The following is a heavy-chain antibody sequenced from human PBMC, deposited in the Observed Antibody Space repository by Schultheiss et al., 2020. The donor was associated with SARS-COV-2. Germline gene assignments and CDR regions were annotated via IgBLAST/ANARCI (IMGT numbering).Heavy chain of an antibody. CDR3: ARGGRDFQH. D-gene: IGHD1-26*01. CDR1: GFSFSSYA. Sequence: GGSLRLSCAASGFSFSSYAMSWVRQAPGKGLEWVSTIVGSGGNTYYADSVKGRFTISRDNSKNTLYLQMNSLRVEDTAVYYCARGGRDFQHWGQGTLVTVSS. J-gene: IGHJ1*01. CDR2: IVGSGGNT. V-gene: IGHV3-23*01.